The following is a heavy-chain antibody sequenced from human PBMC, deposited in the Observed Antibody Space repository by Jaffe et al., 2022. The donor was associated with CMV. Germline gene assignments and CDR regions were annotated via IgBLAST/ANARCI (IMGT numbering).Heavy chain of an antibody. V-gene: IGHV3-33*01. CDR1: GFTFSSYG. CDR2: IWYDGSNK. D-gene: IGHD3-22*01. J-gene: IGHJ4*02. Sequence: QVQLVESGGGVVQPGRSLRLSCAASGFTFSSYGMHWVRQAPGKGLEWVAVIWYDGSNKYYADSVKGRFTISRDNSKNTLYLQMNSLRAEDTAVYYCARAYYYDSSGLNYYFDYWGQGTLVTVSS. CDR3: ARAYYYDSSGLNYYFDY.